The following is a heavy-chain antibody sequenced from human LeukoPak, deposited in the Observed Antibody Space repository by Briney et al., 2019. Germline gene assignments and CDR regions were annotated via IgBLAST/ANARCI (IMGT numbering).Heavy chain of an antibody. V-gene: IGHV3-7*01. D-gene: IGHD1-14*01. Sequence: GGSLRLSCLASGYTFSDHWMSWVRQAPGKRLEWVAHIGRDGIHKGYVDSVEGRFTISRDNARNSVFLEMSNLGAEDSAVYFCAKYLNRAFDYWGQGSPVTVSS. CDR2: IGRDGIHK. J-gene: IGHJ4*02. CDR1: GYTFSDHW. CDR3: AKYLNRAFDY.